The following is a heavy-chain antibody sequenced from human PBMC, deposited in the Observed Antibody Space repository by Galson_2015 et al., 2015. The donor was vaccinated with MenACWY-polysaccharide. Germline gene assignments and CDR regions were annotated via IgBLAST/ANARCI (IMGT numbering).Heavy chain of an antibody. D-gene: IGHD3-22*01. J-gene: IGHJ4*02. Sequence: SLRLSCAVSGFTVISNYMSWVRQAPGKGLEWVSTIYSGGGIYYAESVKGRFTISRDNSKNTLFLQMNSLRADDTAVYYCARDTADLSTGYAPQYFDYWGQGTLVTVSS. CDR2: IYSGGGI. CDR1: GFTVISNY. CDR3: ARDTADLSTGYAPQYFDY. V-gene: IGHV3-66*01.